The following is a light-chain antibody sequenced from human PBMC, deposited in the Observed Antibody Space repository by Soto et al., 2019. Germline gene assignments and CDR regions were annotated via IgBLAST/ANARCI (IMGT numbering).Light chain of an antibody. CDR1: TSNIGDNT. Sequence: QSVLTQPPSASGTPGQRVAISCSGSTSNIGDNTVHWYQQLPGTAPKLLIYNNDRRPSGVPDRFSGSKSGTSASLAISGLQSEDEADYYCATWDDSLNGVVFGGGTKLTVL. V-gene: IGLV1-44*01. CDR3: ATWDDSLNGVV. CDR2: NND. J-gene: IGLJ2*01.